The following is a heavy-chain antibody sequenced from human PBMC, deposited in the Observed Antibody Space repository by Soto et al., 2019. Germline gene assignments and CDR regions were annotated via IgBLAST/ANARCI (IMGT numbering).Heavy chain of an antibody. Sequence: QVQLVQSGAEVKKPGASVKVSCKASGYTFNSYGINWVRQAPGQGREWMGWISAYNGDTNFAQKVQGRVTMTTDTGTTTAYMELRSLRSDDTAVYYCARSMPYSIGWEPSDYWGQGTLVTVSS. D-gene: IGHD6-19*01. J-gene: IGHJ4*02. V-gene: IGHV1-18*01. CDR1: GYTFNSYG. CDR2: ISAYNGDT. CDR3: ARSMPYSIGWEPSDY.